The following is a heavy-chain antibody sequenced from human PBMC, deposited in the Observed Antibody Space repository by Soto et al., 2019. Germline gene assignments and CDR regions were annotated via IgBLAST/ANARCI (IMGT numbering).Heavy chain of an antibody. CDR1: GFTFSSYS. CDR2: ISSSSSYI. J-gene: IGHJ4*02. CDR3: ARDRVVKVRGVTHGVNNDY. Sequence: EVQLVESGGGLVKPGGSLRLSCAASGFTFSSYSMNWVRQAPGKGLAGVSSISSSSSYIYYADSVKGRFTSSRDNAKNSLYLQMNSLRAEDTAVYYCARDRVVKVRGVTHGVNNDYWGQGTLVTVSS. V-gene: IGHV3-21*01. D-gene: IGHD3-10*01.